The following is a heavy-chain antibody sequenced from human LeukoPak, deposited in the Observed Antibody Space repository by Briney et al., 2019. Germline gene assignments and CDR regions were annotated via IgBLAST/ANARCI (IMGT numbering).Heavy chain of an antibody. D-gene: IGHD1-26*01. CDR3: ARDDSGSEGDDAFDI. J-gene: IGHJ3*02. CDR2: IIPIFGTA. V-gene: IGHV1-69*13. CDR1: GGTFSSYA. Sequence: GASVKVSCKASGGTFSSYAISWVRQAPGQGLEWMGGIIPIFGTANYAQKFQGRVTITADESTSTAYMELSSLRSEDTAVNYCARDDSGSEGDDAFDIWGQGTMVTVSS.